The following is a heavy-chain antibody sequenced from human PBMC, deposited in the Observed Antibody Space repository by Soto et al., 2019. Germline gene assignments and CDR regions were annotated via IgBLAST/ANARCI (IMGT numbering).Heavy chain of an antibody. V-gene: IGHV3-30*18. J-gene: IGHJ6*02. CDR2: ISYDGSNK. Sequence: PGGSLRLSCAASGFTFSSYGMHWVHQAPGKGLEWVAVISYDGSNKYYADSVKGRLTISRDNSKNTLYLQMNSLRAEDTAVYYCAKERPHDGVPAAMGYYYYGMDVWGQGTTVTVSS. CDR1: GFTFSSYG. CDR3: AKERPHDGVPAAMGYYYYGMDV. D-gene: IGHD2-2*01.